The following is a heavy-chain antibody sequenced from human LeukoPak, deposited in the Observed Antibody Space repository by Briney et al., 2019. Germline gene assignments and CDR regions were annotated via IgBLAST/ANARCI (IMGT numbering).Heavy chain of an antibody. D-gene: IGHD6-19*01. Sequence: GGSLRLSCAASGFTFSSYSMNWVRQAPGKGLEWVSSISSSSYIYYADSVKGRFTISRDNAKNSLYLQMNSLRAEDTAVYYCASDKYSSGHWFDPWGQGTLVTVSS. CDR1: GFTFSSYS. V-gene: IGHV3-21*01. CDR3: ASDKYSSGHWFDP. CDR2: ISSSSYI. J-gene: IGHJ5*02.